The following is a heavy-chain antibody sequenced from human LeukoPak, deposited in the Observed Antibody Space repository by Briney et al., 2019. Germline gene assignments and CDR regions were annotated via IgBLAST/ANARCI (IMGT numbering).Heavy chain of an antibody. Sequence: GESLKISCKGFGYSFTNYWIGWVRQMPGKGLEWLGIIYPGDSDTRYSPSFQGQVTISADKSISTAYLQWSSLKASDTAMYYCARHTGYCSSTSCSTSGYYYYMDVWGKGTTVTVSS. CDR1: GYSFTNYW. D-gene: IGHD2-2*03. V-gene: IGHV5-51*01. J-gene: IGHJ6*03. CDR3: ARHTGYCSSTSCSTSGYYYYMDV. CDR2: IYPGDSDT.